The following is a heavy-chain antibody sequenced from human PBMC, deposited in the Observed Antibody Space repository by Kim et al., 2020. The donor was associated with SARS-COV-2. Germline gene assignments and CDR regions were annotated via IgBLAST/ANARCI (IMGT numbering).Heavy chain of an antibody. CDR3: ARGGPADNPSKGLDP. CDR2: INHIGST. V-gene: IGHV4-34*01. J-gene: IGHJ5*02. D-gene: IGHD2-2*01. CDR1: GGSFDDYY. Sequence: SETLSLTCAVYGGSFDDYYWNWIRQTPGKGLEWIGEINHIGSTNYNLSLKSRITISVDTSKNQFSLKLSSVTAADTAVYYCARGGPADNPSKGLDPWGQGTLVTVSS.